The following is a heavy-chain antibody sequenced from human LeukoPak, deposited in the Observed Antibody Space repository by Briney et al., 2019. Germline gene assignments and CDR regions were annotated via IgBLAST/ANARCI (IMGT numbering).Heavy chain of an antibody. V-gene: IGHV1-18*01. J-gene: IGHJ4*02. CDR1: GYTFTIYG. CDR3: ARGAPYTNHLRIDY. CDR2: ISAYNGNT. Sequence: ASVTVSCTASGYTFTIYGLSWVRQAPGQGLEWMGWISAYNGNTNYAQKLQGRVTMTTDTSTSTAYMELRSLRSDDTAVYYCARGAPYTNHLRIDYWGQGTLVTVSS.